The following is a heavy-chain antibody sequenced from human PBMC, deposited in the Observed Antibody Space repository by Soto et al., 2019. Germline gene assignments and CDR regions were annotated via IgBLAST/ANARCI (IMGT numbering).Heavy chain of an antibody. CDR3: AIETVSWFDP. CDR1: GYTFTSYD. D-gene: IGHD3-16*01. Sequence: QVQLVQSGAEVKKPGASVKVSCKASGYTFTSYDINWVRQSTGQWLEWMGWMNHNSGNTGFAQKFQGRVTITTNTSISTAYMELSSLKSEDAAVYYCAIETVSWFDPWGQGTLVTVSS. J-gene: IGHJ5*02. V-gene: IGHV1-8*01. CDR2: MNHNSGNT.